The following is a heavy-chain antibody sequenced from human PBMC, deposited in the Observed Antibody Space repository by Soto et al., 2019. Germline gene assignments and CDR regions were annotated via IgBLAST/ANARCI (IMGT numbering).Heavy chain of an antibody. CDR3: AKQAHGLEGVALEY. CDR1: GFIWTQST. V-gene: IGHV3-64D*06. Sequence: GFLRLSGSACGFIWTQSTVYLVLQVPGKRLEAISAVSTRGRTTHYAYSVKDRFTISTDNSKNTLFLQMGSLRPEDTAFYYRAKQAHGLEGVALEYWGQGSQVTVNS. J-gene: IGHJ4*02. CDR2: VSTRGRTT. D-gene: IGHD2-15*01.